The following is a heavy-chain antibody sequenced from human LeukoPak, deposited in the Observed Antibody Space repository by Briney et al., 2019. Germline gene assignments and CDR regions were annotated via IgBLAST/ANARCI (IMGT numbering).Heavy chain of an antibody. CDR1: GGSISSYY. V-gene: IGHV4-59*01. Sequence: SETLSLTSTVSGGSISSYYWSWIRQPPGKGLEWIGYIYYSGSTNYNPSLKSRVTISVDTSKNQFSLKLSSVTAADTAVYYCARDPGYGDYGMEYWYFDLWGRGTLVTVSS. CDR2: IYYSGST. D-gene: IGHD4-17*01. CDR3: ARDPGYGDYGMEYWYFDL. J-gene: IGHJ2*01.